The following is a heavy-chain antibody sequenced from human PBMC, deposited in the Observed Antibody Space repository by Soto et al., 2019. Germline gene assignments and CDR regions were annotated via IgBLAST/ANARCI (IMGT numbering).Heavy chain of an antibody. D-gene: IGHD4-17*01. CDR2: IYYSGST. CDR1: GGSISSYY. CDR3: ARDYGDYGYYYYGMDV. J-gene: IGHJ6*02. V-gene: IGHV4-59*01. Sequence: SETLSLTCTVSGGSISSYYWSWIRQPPGKGLEWIGYIYYSGSTNYNPSLKSRVTISVDTSKNQFSLKLSSVTAADTAVYYCARDYGDYGYYYYGMDVWGQGTTVTVSS.